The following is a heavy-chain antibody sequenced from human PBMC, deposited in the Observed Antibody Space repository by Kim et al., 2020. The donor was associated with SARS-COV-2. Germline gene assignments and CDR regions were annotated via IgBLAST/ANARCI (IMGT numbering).Heavy chain of an antibody. CDR1: GGSISSSSYY. CDR2: IYYSGST. J-gene: IGHJ3*02. Sequence: SETLSLTCTVSGGSISSSSYYWGWIRQPPGKGLEWIGSIYYSGSTYYNPSLKSRVTISVDTSKNQFSLKLSSVTAADTAVYYCASSYSSSWLDAFDIWGQGTMVTVSS. V-gene: IGHV4-39*01. CDR3: ASSYSSSWLDAFDI. D-gene: IGHD6-13*01.